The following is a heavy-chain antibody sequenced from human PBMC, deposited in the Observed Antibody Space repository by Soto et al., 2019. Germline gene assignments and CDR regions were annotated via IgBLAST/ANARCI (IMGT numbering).Heavy chain of an antibody. J-gene: IGHJ3*02. CDR3: ARGRGLDYYDSSGYYFGAFDI. V-gene: IGHV1-18*01. CDR1: GYTFTSYG. CDR2: ISAYNGNT. D-gene: IGHD3-22*01. Sequence: VASVKVSCKASGYTFTSYGISWVRQAPGQGLEWMGWISAYNGNTNYAQKLQGRVTMTTDTSTSTAYMELRSLRSDDTAVYYCARGRGLDYYDSSGYYFGAFDIWGQGTMVTVSS.